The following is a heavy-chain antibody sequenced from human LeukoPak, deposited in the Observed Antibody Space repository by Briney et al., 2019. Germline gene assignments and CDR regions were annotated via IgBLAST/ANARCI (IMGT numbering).Heavy chain of an antibody. CDR3: ARAHYDFLTGGWFDP. Sequence: SETLSLTCTFSAYSISSVYYWGYIRQPPGKPLEWIGSVSHTGSTSYNPSLLSRVTISLDTSKNQFYLRLTSVTAADSAFYYCARAHYDFLTGGWFDPWGQGTLVSVSS. CDR1: AYSISSVYY. V-gene: IGHV4-38-2*02. CDR2: VSHTGST. J-gene: IGHJ5*02. D-gene: IGHD3-9*01.